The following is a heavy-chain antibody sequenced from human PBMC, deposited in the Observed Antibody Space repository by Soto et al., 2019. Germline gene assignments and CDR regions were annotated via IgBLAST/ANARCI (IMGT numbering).Heavy chain of an antibody. D-gene: IGHD2-2*01. Sequence: ASVKVSCKASGYTFTSYGISWVRQAPGQGLEWMGWISAYNGNTNYAQKLQGRVTMTTDTSTSTAYMELRSLRSDDTAVYYCARQARDIVVVPAAILAYYYYGMDVWGQGTTVTVSS. CDR3: ARQARDIVVVPAAILAYYYYGMDV. CDR1: GYTFTSYG. J-gene: IGHJ6*02. V-gene: IGHV1-18*01. CDR2: ISAYNGNT.